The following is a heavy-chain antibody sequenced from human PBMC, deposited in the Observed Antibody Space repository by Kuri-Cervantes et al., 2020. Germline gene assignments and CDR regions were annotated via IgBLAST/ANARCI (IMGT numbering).Heavy chain of an antibody. D-gene: IGHD3-3*01. Sequence: GGSLRLSCAASGFTFSSYAMHWVRQAPGKGLEWVAVISYDGSNKYYADSVKGRFTISRDNSKNTLYLQMNSLRAEDTAVYYCARDVTIFGVVRLTYYYGMDVWGQGTTVTVSS. CDR1: GFTFSSYA. J-gene: IGHJ6*02. V-gene: IGHV3-30-3*01. CDR2: ISYDGSNK. CDR3: ARDVTIFGVVRLTYYYGMDV.